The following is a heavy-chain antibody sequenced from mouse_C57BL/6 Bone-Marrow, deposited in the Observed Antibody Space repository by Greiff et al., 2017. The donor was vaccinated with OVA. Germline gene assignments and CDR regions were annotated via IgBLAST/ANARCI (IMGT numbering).Heavy chain of an antibody. CDR3: SRSAGYYLDY. CDR2: INPYNGGT. V-gene: IGHV1-19*01. J-gene: IGHJ2*01. CDR1: GYTFTYYY. Sequence: VQLQQSGPVLVKPGASVKMSCKASGYTFTYYYMNWVKQSHGKSLEWIGVINPYNGGTSYNQKFKGKATLTVYRDTGTDNMELNIMTSEDAAVYYCSRSAGYYLDYWGQGTTLTVSS. D-gene: IGHD2-2*01.